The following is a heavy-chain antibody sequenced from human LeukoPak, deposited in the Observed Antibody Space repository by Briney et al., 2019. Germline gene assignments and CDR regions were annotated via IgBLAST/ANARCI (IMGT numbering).Heavy chain of an antibody. Sequence: SETLSLTCTVSGDSIGSSNYYWGCIRQPPGKGLEWIGSIYYSGSTYYNPSLKSRVTISVDTSKNQFSLKLSSVTAADTAVYYCARLITPGAFDIWGQGTMVTVSS. CDR3: ARLITPGAFDI. CDR1: GDSIGSSNYY. V-gene: IGHV4-39*01. CDR2: IYYSGST. D-gene: IGHD2-15*01. J-gene: IGHJ3*02.